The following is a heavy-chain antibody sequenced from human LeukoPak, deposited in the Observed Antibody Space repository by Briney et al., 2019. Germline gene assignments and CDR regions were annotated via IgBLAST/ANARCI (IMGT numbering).Heavy chain of an antibody. CDR1: GFTFSSYS. Sequence: GGSLRLSCAASGFTFSSYSMNWVRQAPGKGLEWVSYISSSSSTIYYADSVKGRFTISRDNAKNSLYLQMSSLRAEDTAVYYCARDLSRYCSSTSCYTESGMDVWGQGTTVTVSS. CDR3: ARDLSRYCSSTSCYTESGMDV. CDR2: ISSSSSTI. J-gene: IGHJ6*02. V-gene: IGHV3-48*04. D-gene: IGHD2-2*02.